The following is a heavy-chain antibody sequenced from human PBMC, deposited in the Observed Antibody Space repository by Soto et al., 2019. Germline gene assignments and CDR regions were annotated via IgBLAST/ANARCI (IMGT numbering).Heavy chain of an antibody. J-gene: IGHJ4*02. CDR1: GFTFSNAW. V-gene: IGHV3-15*07. D-gene: IGHD2-2*01. Sequence: GGSLRLSCAASGFTFSNAWINWVRQAPGKGLEWVGRIKSKTDGGTTDYAEPVKGRFAISRDDSNNMVYLQMNSLKIEDTAVYYCAKLGSSSWSPHYYFDYWGQGTLVTVS. CDR3: AKLGSSSWSPHYYFDY. CDR2: IKSKTDGGTT.